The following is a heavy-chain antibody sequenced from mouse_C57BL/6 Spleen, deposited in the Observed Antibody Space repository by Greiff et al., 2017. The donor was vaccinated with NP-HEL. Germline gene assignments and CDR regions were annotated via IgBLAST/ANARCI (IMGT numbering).Heavy chain of an antibody. V-gene: IGHV1-55*01. CDR3: AREMDSNYDFDY. J-gene: IGHJ2*01. CDR2: IYPGSGST. CDR1: GYTFTSYW. Sequence: QVQLQQPGAELVKPGASVKMSCKASGYTFTSYWITWVKQRPGQGLAWIGDIYPGSGSTNYNEKFKSKATLTVDTSSSTAYMQLSSLTSEDSAVYYCAREMDSNYDFDYWGQGTTLTVSS. D-gene: IGHD2-5*01.